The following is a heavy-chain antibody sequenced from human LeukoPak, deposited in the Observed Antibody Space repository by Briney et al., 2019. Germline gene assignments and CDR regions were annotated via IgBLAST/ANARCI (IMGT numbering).Heavy chain of an antibody. CDR1: GGSISSSSYY. V-gene: IGHV4-39*07. J-gene: IGHJ6*02. CDR3: ARGFLYGESFYGMDV. Sequence: KPSETLSLTCTVSGGSISSSSYYWGLIRQPPGKGLEWIGSIYYSGSTYYNPSLKSRVTISVDTSKNQFSLKLSSVTAADTAVYYCARGFLYGESFYGMDVWGQGTTVTVSS. CDR2: IYYSGST. D-gene: IGHD3-10*01.